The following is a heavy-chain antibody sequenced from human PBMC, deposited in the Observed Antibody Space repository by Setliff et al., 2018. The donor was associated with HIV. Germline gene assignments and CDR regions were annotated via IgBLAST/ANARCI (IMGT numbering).Heavy chain of an antibody. CDR2: IYNSGRA. J-gene: IGHJ4*01. Sequence: SETLSLTCLVFGYSINDGYHWGWIRQSPRKGLEWIGSIYNSGRASYNPSRRSRASLSIDTSKNRFSLRLNPVTAADTAVYYCVRDRALRFSQSPSLRYFDVWGQGILVTVSS. CDR3: VRDRALRFSQSPSLRYFDV. V-gene: IGHV4-38-2*02. CDR1: GYSINDGYH.